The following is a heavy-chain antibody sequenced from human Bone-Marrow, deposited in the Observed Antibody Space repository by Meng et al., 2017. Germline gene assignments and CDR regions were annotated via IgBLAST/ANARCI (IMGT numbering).Heavy chain of an antibody. D-gene: IGHD4-23*01. J-gene: IGHJ6*02. V-gene: IGHV3-30*14. CDR2: ISYDGRNI. Sequence: GGSLRLSCAASGFTFSRCAMHWVRQAPGKGLEWVAVISYDGRNIYYADSVKGRFTISRDTSKNVLSLQMNSLRTEDTAMYYCARDHGGGVSGRISYGLDVWGQGTTVTVSS. CDR1: GFTFSRCA. CDR3: ARDHGGGVSGRISYGLDV.